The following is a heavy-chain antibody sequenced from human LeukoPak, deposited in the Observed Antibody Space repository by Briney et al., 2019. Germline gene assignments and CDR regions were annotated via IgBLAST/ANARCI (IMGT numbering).Heavy chain of an antibody. Sequence: HGESLKISCKGSGYSFTSYWIGWVRQMPGKGLEWMGIIYPGDSDTRYSPSFQGQVTISADKSISTAYLQWSSLKASDTAMYYCARGGFGLRDLEEGGSFDPWGQGTLVTVSS. J-gene: IGHJ5*02. V-gene: IGHV5-51*01. CDR1: GYSFTSYW. D-gene: IGHD3-16*01. CDR2: IYPGDSDT. CDR3: ARGGFGLRDLEEGGSFDP.